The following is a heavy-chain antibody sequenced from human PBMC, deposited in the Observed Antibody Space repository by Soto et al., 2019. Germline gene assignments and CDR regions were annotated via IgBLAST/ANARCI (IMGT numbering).Heavy chain of an antibody. V-gene: IGHV4-30-4*01. CDR1: GGSISSGDYY. J-gene: IGHJ3*02. CDR2: IYYSGST. Sequence: PSETLSLTCTVSGGSISSGDYYWSWIRQPPGKGLEWIGYIYYSGSTYYNPSPKSRVTISVDTSKNQFSLKLSSVTAADTAVYYCARWSPIYDSSGYYNAFDIWGQGTMVTVSS. D-gene: IGHD3-22*01. CDR3: ARWSPIYDSSGYYNAFDI.